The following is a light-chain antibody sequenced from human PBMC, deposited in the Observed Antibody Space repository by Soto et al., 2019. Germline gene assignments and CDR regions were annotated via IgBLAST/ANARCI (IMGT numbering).Light chain of an antibody. J-gene: IGKJ1*01. CDR3: QQANGDPWT. Sequence: DIQMTQSPSSVSASVGDRVTISCRASHDVRSWLAWYQQKPGKAPNLLIYGASTLQSGVPSRLSSSGSGTDFSITISSLQPEDFATYYYQQANGDPWTFGQGTKVEIK. CDR2: GAS. V-gene: IGKV1-12*02. CDR1: HDVRSW.